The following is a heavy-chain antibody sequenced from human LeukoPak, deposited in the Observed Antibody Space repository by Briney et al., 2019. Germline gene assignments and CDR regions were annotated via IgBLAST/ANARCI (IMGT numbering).Heavy chain of an antibody. CDR3: TRDEAVGAPFDY. D-gene: IGHD1-26*01. CDR1: GFTFSHYW. Sequence: GGSLRLSCVASGFTFSHYWMHWVRQAPGKGLVWVSRITSDGSSTSYADSVKGRFTISRDNAKNTLYLHMNSLRAEDTAVYYCTRDEAVGAPFDYWGQGTLVTVSS. CDR2: ITSDGSST. J-gene: IGHJ4*02. V-gene: IGHV3-74*01.